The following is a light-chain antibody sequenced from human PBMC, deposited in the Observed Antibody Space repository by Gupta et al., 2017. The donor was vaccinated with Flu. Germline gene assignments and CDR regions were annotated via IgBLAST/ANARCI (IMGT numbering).Light chain of an antibody. CDR2: DVR. V-gene: IGLV2-11*01. Sequence: QSALTQPRSVSGSPGQSVTISCTGTSSDVGGYTYVSWYQQHPGKAPKLMIYDVRKRPSGVPDRFSGSKSGNTAALTISVLQAEDEADYYCCAYAGSPYVFGTGTKVTVL. J-gene: IGLJ1*01. CDR1: SSDVGGYTY. CDR3: CAYAGSPYV.